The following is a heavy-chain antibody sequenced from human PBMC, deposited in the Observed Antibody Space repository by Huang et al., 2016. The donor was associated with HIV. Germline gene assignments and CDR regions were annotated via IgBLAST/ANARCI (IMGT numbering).Heavy chain of an antibody. CDR2: IYPGDSDA. V-gene: IGHV5-51*01. Sequence: EVQLVQSGPEVKKPGESLKISCRVSGYSFTNYWIGWVRQSPGKGREWMAIIYPGDSDAADNPSFRGQVTISADKSINTAHLQWDSLKTSDSAIYYCARRGFNTGSSPDSWGQGTLVTVSS. CDR1: GYSFTNYW. CDR3: ARRGFNTGSSPDS. D-gene: IGHD1-26*01. J-gene: IGHJ4*02.